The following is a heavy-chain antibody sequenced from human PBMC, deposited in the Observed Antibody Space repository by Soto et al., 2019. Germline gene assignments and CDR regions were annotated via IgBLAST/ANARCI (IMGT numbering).Heavy chain of an antibody. D-gene: IGHD6-19*01. CDR3: ARDHSSGWYGPYYCYGMDV. CDR2: MNPNSGNT. J-gene: IGHJ6*02. V-gene: IGHV1-8*01. CDR1: GYTFTSYD. Sequence: QVQLVQSGAEVKKPGASVKVSCKASGYTFTSYDINWVRQATGQGLEWMGWMNPNSGNTGYAQKFQGRVTMTRNTSISTAYMELSSLRSEDTVVYYCARDHSSGWYGPYYCYGMDVWGQGTTVTVSS.